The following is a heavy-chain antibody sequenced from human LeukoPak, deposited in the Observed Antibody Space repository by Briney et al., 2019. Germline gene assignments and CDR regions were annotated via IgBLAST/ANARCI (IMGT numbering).Heavy chain of an antibody. CDR2: INHSGST. V-gene: IGHV4-34*01. CDR1: GGSFSGYY. D-gene: IGHD3-10*01. J-gene: IGHJ4*02. Sequence: PSETLSLTCAVYGGSFSGYYWSWIRQPPGKGLEWIGEINHSGSTNYNPSLKSRVTASVDTSKNQFSLKLSSVTAADTAVYYCARARAYYYGSGSYYVDYWGQGTLVTVSS. CDR3: ARARAYYYGSGSYYVDY.